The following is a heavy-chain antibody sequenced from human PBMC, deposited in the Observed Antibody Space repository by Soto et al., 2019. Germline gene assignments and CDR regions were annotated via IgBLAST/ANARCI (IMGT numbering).Heavy chain of an antibody. CDR2: IIPIFGTA. CDR3: ARVYSGRGHPPTAY. CDR1: GGTFSSYA. V-gene: IGHV1-69*13. D-gene: IGHD2-21*01. Sequence: SVKVSCKASGGTFSSYAISWVRQAPGQGLEWMGGIIPIFGTANYAQKFQGRVTITADESTSTAYMELSSLRSEDTAVYYCARVYSGRGHPPTAYGGGGPLDPVSS. J-gene: IGHJ4*02.